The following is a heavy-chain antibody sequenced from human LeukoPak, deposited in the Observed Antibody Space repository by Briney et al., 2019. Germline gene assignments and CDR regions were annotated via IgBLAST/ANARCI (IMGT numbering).Heavy chain of an antibody. Sequence: GGSLRLSCAASGFTFSSYAMHWVRQAPGKGLEWVAVISYDGSNKYYADSVKGRFTISRDNSKNTLYLQMNSLRAEDTAVYYCAKAENSGTTFDYWGQGTLVTVSS. D-gene: IGHD1-1*01. V-gene: IGHV3-30-3*01. J-gene: IGHJ4*02. CDR1: GFTFSSYA. CDR2: ISYDGSNK. CDR3: AKAENSGTTFDY.